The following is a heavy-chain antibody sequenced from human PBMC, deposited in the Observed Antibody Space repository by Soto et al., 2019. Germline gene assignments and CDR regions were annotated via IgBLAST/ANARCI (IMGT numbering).Heavy chain of an antibody. J-gene: IGHJ4*02. V-gene: IGHV4-34*01. D-gene: IGHD2-2*01. CDR2: INHSGST. CDR3: ARGPRPLNIVVVPAAMLGAYYFDY. Sequence: PSETLSLTCAVYGGSFSGYYWSWIRQPPGKGLEWIGEINHSGSTNYNPSLKSRVTISVDTSKNQFSLKLSSVTAADTAVYYCARGPRPLNIVVVPAAMLGAYYFDYWGQGTLVTVSS. CDR1: GGSFSGYY.